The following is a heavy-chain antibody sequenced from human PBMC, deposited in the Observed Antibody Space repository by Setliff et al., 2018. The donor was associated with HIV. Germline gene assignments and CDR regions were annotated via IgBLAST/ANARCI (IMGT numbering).Heavy chain of an antibody. CDR3: ARDDSIVLVPAIMRGDGFDF. CDR2: IYYTGNT. CDR1: GGSVGSSSYY. V-gene: IGHV4-39*07. Sequence: NPSETLSLTCTVSGGSVGSSSYYWAWIRQPPGKGLEWIGSIYYTGNTKYNPSLESRVTFSIDMSENQFSLRLASVTAADTAIYYCARDDSIVLVPAIMRGDGFDFWGQGRMVTVSS. D-gene: IGHD2-2*01. J-gene: IGHJ3*01.